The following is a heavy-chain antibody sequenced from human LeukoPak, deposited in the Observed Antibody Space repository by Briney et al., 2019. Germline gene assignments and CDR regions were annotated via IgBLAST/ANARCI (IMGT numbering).Heavy chain of an antibody. CDR3: ARDFLGIAAAGRFGY. CDR1: GYTFTSYG. V-gene: IGHV1-18*01. CDR2: ISAYNGNT. D-gene: IGHD6-13*01. J-gene: IGHJ4*02. Sequence: ASVRVSCKASGYTFTSYGISWVRQAPGQGLEWMGCISAYNGNTNYAQKLQGRVTMTTDTSTSTAYMELRGLRSDDTAVYYCARDFLGIAAAGRFGYWGQGTLVTVSS.